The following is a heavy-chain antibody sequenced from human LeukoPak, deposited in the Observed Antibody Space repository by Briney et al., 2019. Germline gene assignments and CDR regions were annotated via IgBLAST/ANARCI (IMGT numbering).Heavy chain of an antibody. Sequence: ASVKVSCKASGYTFTSYYMHWVRQAPGQGLEWMGMINPSGGSTSYAQKFQGRVTMTRDTSTSTVYMELSSLRSEDTAVYYCARDYGGYYGSGRADWFDPWGQGTLVTVSS. CDR3: ARDYGGYYGSGRADWFDP. CDR1: GYTFTSYY. D-gene: IGHD3-10*01. J-gene: IGHJ5*02. CDR2: INPSGGST. V-gene: IGHV1-46*01.